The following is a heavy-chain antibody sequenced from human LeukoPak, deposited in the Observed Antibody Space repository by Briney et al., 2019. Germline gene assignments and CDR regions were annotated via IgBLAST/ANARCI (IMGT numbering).Heavy chain of an antibody. V-gene: IGHV3-49*04. D-gene: IGHD1-26*01. J-gene: IGHJ4*02. CDR2: IRSKAYGGTT. CDR3: TRDQLPWEGRAYPSSDY. CDR1: GFTFSNYA. Sequence: GGSLRLSCAASGFTFSNYAMSWVRQAPGKGLEWVGFIRSKAYGGTTEYAASVKGRFTISRDDSKSIAYLQMNSLKTEDTAVYYCTRDQLPWEGRAYPSSDYWGQGTLVTVSS.